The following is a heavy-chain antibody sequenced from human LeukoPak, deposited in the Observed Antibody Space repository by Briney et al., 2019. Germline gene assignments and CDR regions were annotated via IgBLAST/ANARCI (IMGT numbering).Heavy chain of an antibody. CDR2: IYAGGST. CDR3: ARDWSHRCFDY. D-gene: IGHD3-3*01. J-gene: IGHJ4*02. CDR1: GLTVSSNY. V-gene: IGHV3-53*01. Sequence: PGGSLRLSCAASGLTVSSNYMSWVRQAPGKGLEWVSVIYAGGSTYYADSVKGRFTISRDNSKNDLYVQMNSLRAEDTAVYYCARDWSHRCFDYWGQGTLVTVSS.